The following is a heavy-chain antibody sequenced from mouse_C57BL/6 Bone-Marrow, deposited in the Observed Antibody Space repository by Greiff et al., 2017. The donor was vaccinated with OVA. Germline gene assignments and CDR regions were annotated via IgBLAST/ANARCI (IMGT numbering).Heavy chain of an antibody. CDR1: GYTFTDYY. Sequence: QVQLQQSGAELVRPGASVKLSCKASGYTFTDYYINWVKQRPGQGLEWIARIYPGSGNTYYNEKFKGKATLTAEKSSSTAYMQLSSLTSEDSAVYFCARMWTPLNAMDYWGQGTSVTVSS. D-gene: IGHD1-3*01. V-gene: IGHV1-76*01. CDR3: ARMWTPLNAMDY. J-gene: IGHJ4*01. CDR2: IYPGSGNT.